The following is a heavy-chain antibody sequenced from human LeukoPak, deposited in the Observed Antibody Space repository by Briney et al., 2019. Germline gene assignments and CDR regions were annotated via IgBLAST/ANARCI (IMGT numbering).Heavy chain of an antibody. J-gene: IGHJ4*02. CDR3: TRRGHDYGDYGGRIDY. D-gene: IGHD4-17*01. CDR2: IRSKANSYAT. CDR1: GFTFSGSA. Sequence: GGSLRLSCAASGFTFSGSAIHWVRQASGKGLEWVGRIRSKANSYATVFAASVKGRFSMSRDDSKNTAYLQMNSLKIEDTAVYYCTRRGHDYGDYGGRIDYWGQGTPVTVSS. V-gene: IGHV3-73*01.